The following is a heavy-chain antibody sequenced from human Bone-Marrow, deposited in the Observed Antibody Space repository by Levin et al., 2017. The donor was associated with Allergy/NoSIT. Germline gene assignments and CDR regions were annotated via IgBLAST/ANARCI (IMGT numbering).Heavy chain of an antibody. CDR1: GFTFNTYG. V-gene: IGHV3-23*01. J-gene: IGHJ6*02. D-gene: IGHD2-15*01. CDR3: ARDFLGSQYVGMDV. CDR2: ISGSGGTT. Sequence: AGGSLRLSCTDSGFTFNTYGMSWVRQAPGKGLEWVSHISGSGGTTNYADPVKGRFTVSRDNSRNTLFLQMNSLSAEATAVYYCARDFLGSQYVGMDVWGQGTTVTVSS.